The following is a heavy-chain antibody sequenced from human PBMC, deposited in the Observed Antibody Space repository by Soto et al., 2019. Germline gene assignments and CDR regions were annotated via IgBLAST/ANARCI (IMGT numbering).Heavy chain of an antibody. CDR1: GGSINTYY. Sequence: PSETLSLTCTVSGGSINTYYWSLIRQPPGKGLECIWYIYYSGSTNYNPSLKSRVTVSVDTSKNQFSLKLKSVTAADTAVYYCARLVVVSPVANVWGQGTLVTVSS. CDR3: ARLVVVSPVANV. CDR2: IYYSGST. J-gene: IGHJ4*02. D-gene: IGHD2-15*01. V-gene: IGHV4-59*08.